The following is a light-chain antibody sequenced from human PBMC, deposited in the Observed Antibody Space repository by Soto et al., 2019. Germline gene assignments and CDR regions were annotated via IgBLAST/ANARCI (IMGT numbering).Light chain of an antibody. CDR3: QQYGGVPYT. J-gene: IGKJ2*01. Sequence: EIVLTQSPGTLSLSPGQRATLSCRASESLSRDYLAWYQQRLGQAPRLLIYGASSGATGIPDRFSGGGSGTDFTLTISRLEPEDFAIYYCQQYGGVPYTFGQGTKLEIK. CDR2: GAS. V-gene: IGKV3-20*01. CDR1: ESLSRDY.